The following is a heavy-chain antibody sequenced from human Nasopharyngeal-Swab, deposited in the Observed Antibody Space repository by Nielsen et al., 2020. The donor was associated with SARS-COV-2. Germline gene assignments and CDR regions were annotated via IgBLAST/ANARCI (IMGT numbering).Heavy chain of an antibody. CDR3: ATDRVRFLDFGYYYYGMDV. CDR2: FDPEDGET. CDR1: GYTLTELS. J-gene: IGHJ6*02. D-gene: IGHD3-3*01. Sequence: ASVNVSCKVSGYTLTELSMHWVRQAPGKGLEWMGGFDPEDGETIYAQKFQGRVTMTEDTSTDTAYMELSSLRSEDTAVYYCATDRVRFLDFGYYYYGMDVWGQGTTVTVSS. V-gene: IGHV1-24*01.